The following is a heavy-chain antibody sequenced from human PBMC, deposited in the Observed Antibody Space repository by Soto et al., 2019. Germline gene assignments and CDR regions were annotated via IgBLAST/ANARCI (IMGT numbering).Heavy chain of an antibody. J-gene: IGHJ6*02. CDR2: MSAYSGKA. CDR3: AHYVGTAGYYTGMDV. D-gene: IGHD3-10*02. V-gene: IGHV1-18*01. CDR1: GYTLTIYG. Sequence: QAQLVQSGGEVKRPGASVKVSCKASGYTLTIYGMTWVRQAPGQGLEWMGWMSAYSGKAEYAQKFQGRVTMATDTFTSTANMELRDLSPDDSAIYYCAHYVGTAGYYTGMDVWGQGTTVTVSS.